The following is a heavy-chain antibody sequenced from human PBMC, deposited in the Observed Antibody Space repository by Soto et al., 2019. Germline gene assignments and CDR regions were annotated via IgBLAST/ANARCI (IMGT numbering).Heavy chain of an antibody. CDR2: IYYSGST. CDR1: GGSISSSSYY. J-gene: IGHJ6*04. Sequence: SETLSLTCTVSGGSISSSSYYWGWIRQPPGKGLEWIGSIYYSGSTYYNPSLKSRVTISVDTSKNQFSLKLSSVTAADTAVYYCASTLGYCSGGSCYPSIVWGKGTTVTVSS. D-gene: IGHD2-15*01. V-gene: IGHV4-39*01. CDR3: ASTLGYCSGGSCYPSIV.